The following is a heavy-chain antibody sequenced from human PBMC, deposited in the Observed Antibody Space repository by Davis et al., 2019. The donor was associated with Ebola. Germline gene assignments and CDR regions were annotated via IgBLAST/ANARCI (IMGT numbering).Heavy chain of an antibody. CDR1: GGTFSSYA. Sequence: SVKVSCKASGGTFSSYAISWVRQAPGQGLEWMGRIIPILGIANHAQKFQGRVTITADKSTSTAYMELSSLRSEDTAVYYCARVESESRGDGNSDYWGQGTLVTVSS. V-gene: IGHV1-69*04. CDR2: IIPILGIA. D-gene: IGHD2-15*01. J-gene: IGHJ4*02. CDR3: ARVESESRGDGNSDY.